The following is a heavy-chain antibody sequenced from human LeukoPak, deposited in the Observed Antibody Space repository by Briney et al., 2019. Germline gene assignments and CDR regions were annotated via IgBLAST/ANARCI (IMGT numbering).Heavy chain of an antibody. Sequence: ASVKVSCKASGYTFTGYYIHWVRQAPGQGLEWMGWINPNSGGTNYTQKFQGRVTLTRDTSISSAYMELNGLRSDDTAVYYCARDHSGTYYIDALDIWGQGTMVTVSS. CDR3: ARDHSGTYYIDALDI. CDR2: INPNSGGT. J-gene: IGHJ3*02. V-gene: IGHV1-2*02. CDR1: GYTFTGYY. D-gene: IGHD3-10*01.